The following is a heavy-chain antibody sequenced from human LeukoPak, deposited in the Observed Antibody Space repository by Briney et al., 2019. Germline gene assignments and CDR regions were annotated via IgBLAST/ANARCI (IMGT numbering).Heavy chain of an antibody. CDR1: GFTVSSKY. CDR2: ISSSSSYT. D-gene: IGHD1-1*01. Sequence: GGSLRLSCAASGFTVSSKYMNWIRQAPGKGLEWVSYISSSSSYTNYADSVKGRFTISRDNAKNSLYLQMNILRAEDTAVYYCARGEATAYYGMDVWGQGTTVTVSS. J-gene: IGHJ6*02. V-gene: IGHV3-11*05. CDR3: ARGEATAYYGMDV.